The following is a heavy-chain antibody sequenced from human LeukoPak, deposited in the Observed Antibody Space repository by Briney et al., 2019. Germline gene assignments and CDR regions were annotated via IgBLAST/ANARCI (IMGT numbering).Heavy chain of an antibody. Sequence: GGSLRLSCAASGFTFSSYAMHWVRQAPGKGLEWVAVISYDGSNKYYADSVKGRFTISRDNSKNTPFLQMHSLRAEDTATYYCAQDYTGDPPYFHYWGQGTLVTVSS. J-gene: IGHJ4*02. CDR2: ISYDGSNK. CDR3: AQDYTGDPPYFHY. CDR1: GFTFSSYA. V-gene: IGHV3-30-3*01. D-gene: IGHD2-8*02.